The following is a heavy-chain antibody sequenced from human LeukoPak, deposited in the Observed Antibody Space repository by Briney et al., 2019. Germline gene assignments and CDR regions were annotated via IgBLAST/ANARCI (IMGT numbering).Heavy chain of an antibody. Sequence: GESLKISCKGSGYSFTNHWIGWVRQMPGKGLEWMGVIYPGDSDTRYSPSFQVQVTISADTSISTAYVQWNSLKSSDTAMYYCARRSLNYYDSSGFYFDSWGQGTLVTVSS. CDR3: ARRSLNYYDSSGFYFDS. D-gene: IGHD3-22*01. CDR2: IYPGDSDT. J-gene: IGHJ4*02. V-gene: IGHV5-51*01. CDR1: GYSFTNHW.